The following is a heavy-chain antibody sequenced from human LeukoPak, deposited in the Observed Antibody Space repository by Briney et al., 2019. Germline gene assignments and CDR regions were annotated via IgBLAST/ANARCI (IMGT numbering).Heavy chain of an antibody. CDR1: GDSVSSNSAA. J-gene: IGHJ4*02. CDR3: ARSWGYYGSGSYLFDY. Sequence: SQTLSLTCAISGDSVSSNSAAWNWIRQSPSRGLEWLGRTYYRSKWYNDYAVSVKSRITINPDTSKNQFSLQLNSVTPEDTAVYYCARSWGYYGSGSYLFDYWGQGTLVTVSS. CDR2: TYYRSKWYN. D-gene: IGHD3-10*01. V-gene: IGHV6-1*01.